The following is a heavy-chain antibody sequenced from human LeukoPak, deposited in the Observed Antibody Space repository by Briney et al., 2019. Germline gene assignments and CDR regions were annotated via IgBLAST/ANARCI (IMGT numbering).Heavy chain of an antibody. V-gene: IGHV4-61*02. J-gene: IGHJ3*02. CDR3: ARQDIVVVPAAPKSGGEDFDI. D-gene: IGHD2-2*01. CDR1: GGSISSGSYY. Sequence: SETLSLTCTVSGGSISSGSYYWSWIRQPAGKGLEWIGRIYTSGSTNYNPSLKSRVTISVDTSKNQFSLKLSSVTAADTAVYYCARQDIVVVPAAPKSGGEDFDIWGQGTMVTVSS. CDR2: IYTSGST.